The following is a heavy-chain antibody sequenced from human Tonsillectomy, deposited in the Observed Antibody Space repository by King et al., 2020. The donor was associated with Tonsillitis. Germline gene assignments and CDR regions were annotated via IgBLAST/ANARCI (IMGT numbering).Heavy chain of an antibody. V-gene: IGHV3-30*18. CDR1: GFTFSSYD. Sequence: VQLVESGGGVVQPGRSLRLSCAASGFTFSSYDMHWVRQAPGKGLEWVAVISFDGNNKYYADSVKGRFTISRDNSRNTLYLRMNSLTAEDTAVYYCAKDLGDYYVSSGYFDYWGQGTLVTVSS. CDR3: AKDLGDYYVSSGYFDY. D-gene: IGHD3-22*01. CDR2: ISFDGNNK. J-gene: IGHJ4*02.